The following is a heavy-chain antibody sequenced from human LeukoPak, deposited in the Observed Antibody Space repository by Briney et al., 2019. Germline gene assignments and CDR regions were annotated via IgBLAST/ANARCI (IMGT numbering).Heavy chain of an antibody. Sequence: TGGSLRLSCAASGFTVNNNYMSWVRQAPGKELEWVAVLHSGGSTYYADSVKGRFTISRDSSKNTLYLQMNSLRADDTAVYYCARGGYSGYDPVYCFDYWGQGTLVTVSS. CDR1: GFTVNNNY. D-gene: IGHD5-12*01. CDR2: LHSGGST. J-gene: IGHJ4*02. V-gene: IGHV3-66*01. CDR3: ARGGYSGYDPVYCFDY.